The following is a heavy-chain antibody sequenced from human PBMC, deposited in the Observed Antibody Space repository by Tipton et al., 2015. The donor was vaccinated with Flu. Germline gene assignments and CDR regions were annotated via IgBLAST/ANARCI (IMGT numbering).Heavy chain of an antibody. CDR1: GGSISSSSDY. Sequence: TLSLTCTVSGGSISSSSDYWGWVRQPPGKGLEWIGSIYYSGTTYYNPSLKSRVTISIDASKNQFSLDLTSLTAADTAVYYCARDLWNDRRAYYYYGVDGWGQGTTVTVPS. J-gene: IGHJ6*02. CDR2: IYYSGTT. CDR3: ARDLWNDRRAYYYYGVDG. D-gene: IGHD1-1*01. V-gene: IGHV4-39*07.